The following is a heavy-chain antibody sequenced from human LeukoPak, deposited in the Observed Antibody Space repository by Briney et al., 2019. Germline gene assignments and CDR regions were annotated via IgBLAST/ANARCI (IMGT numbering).Heavy chain of an antibody. V-gene: IGHV3-64*01. CDR2: ISHDGGST. J-gene: IGHJ3*02. CDR3: ARAGDSRAYSFNAFDI. CDR1: GFIFSNYA. D-gene: IGHD3-22*01. Sequence: SGGSLRLSCAASGFIFSNYAMHWVRQAPGKALEYVSAISHDGGSTYYANSAKDRFTISRDNSKSTLYLQMGSLRADDMAVYYCARAGDSRAYSFNAFDIWGQGTRVTVSS.